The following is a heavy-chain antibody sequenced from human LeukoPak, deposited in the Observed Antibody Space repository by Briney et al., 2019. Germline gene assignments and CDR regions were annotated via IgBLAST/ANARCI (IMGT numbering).Heavy chain of an antibody. CDR1: GXSISSYY. J-gene: IGHJ4*02. CDR2: IYYSGST. D-gene: IGHD2-21*01. V-gene: IGHV4-59*01. CDR3: ARDQVKGYFDY. Sequence: SETLSLTCTVSGXSISSYYGSWIRQPPGKGLEWIGYIYYSGSTNYNPSLKSRVTISVDTSKNQFSLKLSSVTAAVTAVYYCARDQVKGYFDYWGQGTLVTVSS.